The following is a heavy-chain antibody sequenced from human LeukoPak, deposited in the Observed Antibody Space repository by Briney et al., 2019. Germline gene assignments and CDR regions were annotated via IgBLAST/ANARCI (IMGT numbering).Heavy chain of an antibody. D-gene: IGHD2-2*01. Sequence: SETLSLTCTASGGSISSSSYYWGWIRQPPGKGLEWIGSIYYSGSTYYNPSLKSRVTISVDTSKNQFSLKLSSVTAADTAVYYCARGIVVVPAAGAWFDPWGQGTLVTVSS. J-gene: IGHJ5*02. V-gene: IGHV4-39*07. CDR3: ARGIVVVPAAGAWFDP. CDR1: GGSISSSSYY. CDR2: IYYSGST.